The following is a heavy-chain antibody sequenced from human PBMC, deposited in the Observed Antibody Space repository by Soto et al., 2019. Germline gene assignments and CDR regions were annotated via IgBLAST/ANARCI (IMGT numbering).Heavy chain of an antibody. CDR2: ISSSGSTI. V-gene: IGHV3-11*01. CDR3: AREKWYCGGDCSGTYYGMDV. Sequence: GGSRRLSCAASGFTFSDYYMSWIRQAPGKGLERVSYISSSGSTIYYADSVKGRFTISRDNAKNSLYLQMNSLRAEDTAVYYCAREKWYCGGDCSGTYYGMDVWGQGTAVTVSS. D-gene: IGHD2-21*02. J-gene: IGHJ6*02. CDR1: GFTFSDYY.